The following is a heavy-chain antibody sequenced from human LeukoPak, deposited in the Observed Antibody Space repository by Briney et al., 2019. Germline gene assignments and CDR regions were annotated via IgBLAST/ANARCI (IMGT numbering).Heavy chain of an antibody. CDR2: INPSGGST. Sequence: GASVKVSCKASGYTFTSYYMHWVRQAPGQGLEWMGIINPSGGSTSYAQKFQGRVTMTRDTSTSTVYMELSSLRSEDTAVYYCATAYCSSTSCYPAYFDYWGQGTLVTVSS. J-gene: IGHJ4*02. CDR1: GYTFTSYY. CDR3: ATAYCSSTSCYPAYFDY. V-gene: IGHV1-46*01. D-gene: IGHD2-2*01.